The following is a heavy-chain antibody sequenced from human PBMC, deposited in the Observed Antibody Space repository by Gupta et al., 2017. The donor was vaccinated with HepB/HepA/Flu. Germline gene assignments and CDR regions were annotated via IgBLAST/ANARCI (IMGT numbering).Heavy chain of an antibody. V-gene: IGHV4-39*01. CDR3: ACNRSNWYFDY. CDR1: GGSITTTNYY. CDR2: VYYSGST. J-gene: IGHJ4*02. D-gene: IGHD2/OR15-2a*01. Sequence: QLQLQASAPGLVKPSETLSLTCSASGGSITTTNYYWGWIRQPPGKELEWIGSVYYSGSTHYNPSLKSRVTISVDTSKNQFSLELSSVPAADTAVYYCACNRSNWYFDYWGQGTLVTVSS.